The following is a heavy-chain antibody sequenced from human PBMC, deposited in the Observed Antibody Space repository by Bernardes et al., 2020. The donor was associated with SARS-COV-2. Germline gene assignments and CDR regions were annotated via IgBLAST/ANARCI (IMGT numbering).Heavy chain of an antibody. V-gene: IGHV3-66*02. CDR1: GFTVSTKY. Sequence: VGSLRLSCAASGFTVSTKYINWVRQAPGKGLEWVSLFSSGGSTYYADSVTGRFTISRDTSENVLYLQMNSLTTEDTAVYYCASGNAREGFGYWGQGTLVTVPS. CDR2: FSSGGST. J-gene: IGHJ4*02. D-gene: IGHD3-10*01. CDR3: ASGNAREGFGY.